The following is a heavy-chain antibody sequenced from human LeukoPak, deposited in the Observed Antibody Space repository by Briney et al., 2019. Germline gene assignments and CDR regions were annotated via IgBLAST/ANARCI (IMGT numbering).Heavy chain of an antibody. CDR3: ARGGSIVGATPHDAFDI. D-gene: IGHD1-26*01. Sequence: SETLSLTCTVSGGSISSYYWSGIRQPPGKGLEWIGYIYYSGSANYNPSLKSRVAISVDTSKNQVSLRLSSVTAADTAVYYCARGGSIVGATPHDAFDIWGQGTVVTVS. J-gene: IGHJ3*02. CDR2: IYYSGSA. CDR1: GGSISSYY. V-gene: IGHV4-59*01.